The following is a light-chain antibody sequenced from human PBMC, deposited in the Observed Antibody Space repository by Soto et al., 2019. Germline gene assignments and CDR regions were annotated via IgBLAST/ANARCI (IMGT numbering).Light chain of an antibody. Sequence: QSVLTQPPSVSAAPGQKVTISCSGSSANIGGNYVSWYQHFPGTAPKLVIYDSDKRPSAIPDRFSGSKSGTSATLDITGLQTGDEADYYCGAWDGSLSVVLFGGGTKLTVL. CDR3: GAWDGSLSVVL. J-gene: IGLJ2*01. CDR1: SANIGGNY. V-gene: IGLV1-51*01. CDR2: DSD.